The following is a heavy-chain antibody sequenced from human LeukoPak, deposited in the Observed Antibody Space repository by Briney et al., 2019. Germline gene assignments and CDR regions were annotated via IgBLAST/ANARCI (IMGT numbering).Heavy chain of an antibody. CDR3: ARSSGATYYYYYMDV. V-gene: IGHV4-59*01. CDR1: GGSISSYY. Sequence: SETLSLTCTVSGGSISSYYWSWIRQPPGKGLEWIGYIYYSGNTDYNPSLKSRVTISVGTSKNQYPLKLSSVTAADTAVYYCARSSGATYYYYYMDVWGKGTTVTVSS. J-gene: IGHJ6*03. CDR2: IYYSGNT. D-gene: IGHD1-26*01.